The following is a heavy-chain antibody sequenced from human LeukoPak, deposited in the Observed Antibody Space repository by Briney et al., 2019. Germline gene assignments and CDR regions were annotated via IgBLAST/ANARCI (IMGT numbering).Heavy chain of an antibody. CDR1: GFTFGSSY. CDR2: ISSDGTST. V-gene: IGHV3-74*01. D-gene: IGHD2-2*01. CDR3: ARDVGSSLHS. Sequence: GGSLRLSCAASGFTFGSSYMHWVRQDPGKGLVWVSCISSDGTSTNYADSVKGRFTISRDNPKNTVYLQMNSLRAEDTAVYYCARDVGSSLHSRGQGTLVIVSS. J-gene: IGHJ5*01.